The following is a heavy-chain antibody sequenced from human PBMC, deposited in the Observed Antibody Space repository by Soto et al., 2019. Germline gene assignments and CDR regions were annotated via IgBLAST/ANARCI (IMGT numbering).Heavy chain of an antibody. CDR1: GGSISSSSYY. V-gene: IGHV4-39*01. D-gene: IGHD5-12*01. Sequence: QLQLQESGPGLVKPSETLSLTCTVSGGSISSSSYYWGWIRQPPGKGLEWIGSIYYSGSTYYNPSLKSRVTIPVATSKTQFSLKLSSVPAADTAVYYCASLRSGDRGSHYYYYYGMDVWGQGTTVTVSS. J-gene: IGHJ6*02. CDR2: IYYSGST. CDR3: ASLRSGDRGSHYYYYYGMDV.